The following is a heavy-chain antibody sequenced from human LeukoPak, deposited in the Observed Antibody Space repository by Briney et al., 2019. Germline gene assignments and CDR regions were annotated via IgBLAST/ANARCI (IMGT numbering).Heavy chain of an antibody. CDR3: ARPTPVDTAMSRPAKALHFDY. CDR1: GGSISSGDYY. CDR2: IYYSGST. Sequence: SETLSLTCTVSGGSISSGDYYWSWIRQPPGLGLEWIGNIYYSGSTYYNPPLKSRVTISVDTSKNQFSLKLSSVTAADTAVYYCARPTPVDTAMSRPAKALHFDYWGQGTLVTVSS. J-gene: IGHJ4*02. V-gene: IGHV4-30-4*08. D-gene: IGHD5-18*01.